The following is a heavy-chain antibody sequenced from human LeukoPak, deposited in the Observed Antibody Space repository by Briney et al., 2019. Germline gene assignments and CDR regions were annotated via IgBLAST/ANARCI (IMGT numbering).Heavy chain of an antibody. D-gene: IGHD2-2*01. V-gene: IGHV1-8*01. CDR2: MNPNSGNT. CDR1: GYTFTNYD. CDR3: ARPHCSSTDCHPPEWFDP. Sequence: ASVRVSCKTSGYTFTNYDINWVRQAPGQGLEWMGWMNPNSGNTGYAQKFQGRVTMTRTTSISTAYMELSSLRSEDTAVYYCARPHCSSTDCHPPEWFDPWGQGSLVTVSS. J-gene: IGHJ5*02.